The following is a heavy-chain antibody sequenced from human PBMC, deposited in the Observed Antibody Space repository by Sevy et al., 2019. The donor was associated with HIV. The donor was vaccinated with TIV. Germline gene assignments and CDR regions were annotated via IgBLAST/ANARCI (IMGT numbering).Heavy chain of an antibody. CDR1: GGSFSGYY. CDR2: INHSGST. Sequence: GSLRLSCAVYGGSFSGYYWSWIRQPPGKGLEWIGEINHSGSTNYNPSLKSRVTISVDTSKNQFSLKLSSVTAADTAVYYCARGSIAARYYYYYYGMDVWGQGTTVTVSS. J-gene: IGHJ6*02. CDR3: ARGSIAARYYYYYYGMDV. D-gene: IGHD6-6*01. V-gene: IGHV4-34*01.